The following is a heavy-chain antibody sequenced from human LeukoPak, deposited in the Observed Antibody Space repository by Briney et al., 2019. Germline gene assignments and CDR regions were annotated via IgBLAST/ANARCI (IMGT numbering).Heavy chain of an antibody. Sequence: GGSLRLSCAASGFTFSSYWMSWVRQAPGKGLEWVAVISYDGSNKYYADSVKGRFAISRDNSKNTLYLQMNSLRAEDTAVYYCAKDIAAAGTDYFDYWGQGTLVTVSS. J-gene: IGHJ4*02. D-gene: IGHD6-13*01. CDR2: ISYDGSNK. CDR1: GFTFSSYW. V-gene: IGHV3-30*18. CDR3: AKDIAAAGTDYFDY.